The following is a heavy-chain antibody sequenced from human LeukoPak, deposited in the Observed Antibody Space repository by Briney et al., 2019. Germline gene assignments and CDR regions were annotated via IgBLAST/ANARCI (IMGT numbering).Heavy chain of an antibody. CDR3: AKGFEDYYYYYGMDV. J-gene: IGHJ6*02. Sequence: GGSLRLSCAASGFTFSSYAMSWVRQAPGKGLEWVSAISGSGGSTYYADSVKGRFTISRDNSKNTLYLQMNSLRAEDTAVYYCAKGFEDYYYYYGMDVWGQGTTVTVSS. CDR2: ISGSGGST. D-gene: IGHD3-10*01. V-gene: IGHV3-23*01. CDR1: GFTFSSYA.